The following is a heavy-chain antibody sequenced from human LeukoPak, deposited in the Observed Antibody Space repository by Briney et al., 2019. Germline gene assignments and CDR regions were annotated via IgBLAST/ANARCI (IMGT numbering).Heavy chain of an antibody. Sequence: GASVKVSCKASGYTFTSYGISWVRQAPGQGLEWMGWISAYNGNTNYAQKLQGRVTMTTDTSTSTAYMELSSLRSEDTAVYYCAREGPDYYDSSGDDYWGQGTLVTVSS. CDR1: GYTFTSYG. CDR2: ISAYNGNT. CDR3: AREGPDYYDSSGDDY. V-gene: IGHV1-18*01. J-gene: IGHJ4*02. D-gene: IGHD3-22*01.